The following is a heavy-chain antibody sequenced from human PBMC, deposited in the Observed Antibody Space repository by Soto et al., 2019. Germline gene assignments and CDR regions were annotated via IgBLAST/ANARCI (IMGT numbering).Heavy chain of an antibody. V-gene: IGHV3-23*01. CDR1: GFTFSSYG. CDR2: ISGSGGST. D-gene: IGHD2-15*01. CDR3: AKDYCSGGSCYRPQIRGDAFDI. Sequence: GGSLRLSCVASGFTFSSYGMHWVRQAPGKGLEWVSAISGSGGSTYYADSVKGRFTISRDNSKNTLYLQMNSLRAEDTAVYYCAKDYCSGGSCYRPQIRGDAFDIWGQGTMVTVSS. J-gene: IGHJ3*02.